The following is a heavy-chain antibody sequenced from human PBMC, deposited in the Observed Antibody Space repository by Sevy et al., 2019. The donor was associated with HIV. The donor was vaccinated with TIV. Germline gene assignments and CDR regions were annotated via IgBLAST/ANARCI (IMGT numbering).Heavy chain of an antibody. CDR2: FDPEDDET. Sequence: ASVKVSCKVSGYTLTQFSMHWVRQAPGKGLEWMATFDPEDDETIYAQRLQGRVTMTEDTSTDTAYMELSSLRSDDTAVYYCAVKKDYYDSSGYPFDYWGQGSLVTVSS. CDR1: GYTLTQFS. J-gene: IGHJ4*02. CDR3: AVKKDYYDSSGYPFDY. D-gene: IGHD3-22*01. V-gene: IGHV1-24*01.